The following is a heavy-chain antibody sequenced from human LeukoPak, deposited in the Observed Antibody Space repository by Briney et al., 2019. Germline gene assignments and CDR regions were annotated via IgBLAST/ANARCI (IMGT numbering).Heavy chain of an antibody. CDR2: IYYSGST. CDR3: ARASAGWFDP. V-gene: IGHV4-61*08. D-gene: IGHD6-13*01. J-gene: IGHJ5*02. CDR1: GGSISSGGYY. Sequence: PSETLSLTCTVSGGSISSGGYYWSWIRQPPGKGLEWIGYIYYSGSTNYNPSLKSRVTISVDTSKNQFSLKLSSVTAADTAVYYCARASAGWFDPWGQGTLVTVSS.